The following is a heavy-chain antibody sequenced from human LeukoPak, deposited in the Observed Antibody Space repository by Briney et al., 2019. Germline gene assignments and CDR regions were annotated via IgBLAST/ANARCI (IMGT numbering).Heavy chain of an antibody. CDR2: MKPNSGQT. CDR3: ARGPRETTSSGF. J-gene: IGHJ4*02. V-gene: IGHV1-8*01. CDR1: GYTFSKYY. D-gene: IGHD6-19*01. Sequence: ASVKVSCKTSGYTFSKYYVAWVRQASGQGLEWMGWMKPNSGQTGYAQRFQGRIIMTRITSISTAYMQLNNLTSEDTDTYYCARGPRETTSSGFWGQGTLVTVSS.